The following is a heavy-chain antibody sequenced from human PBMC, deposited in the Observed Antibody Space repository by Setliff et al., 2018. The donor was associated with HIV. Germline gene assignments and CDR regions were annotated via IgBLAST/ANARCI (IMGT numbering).Heavy chain of an antibody. CDR2: INAANGKT. V-gene: IGHV1-3*01. CDR1: GFTFTTYA. Sequence: ASVKVSCKASGFTFTTYAVHWVRQAPGQRPEWMGWINAANGKTRYPQRFEARVTITMDTGASTAYMELNSLRSEDSAVYYCARGVIQGVISQGGLDYWGPGTLVT. D-gene: IGHD3-10*01. J-gene: IGHJ4*02. CDR3: ARGVIQGVISQGGLDY.